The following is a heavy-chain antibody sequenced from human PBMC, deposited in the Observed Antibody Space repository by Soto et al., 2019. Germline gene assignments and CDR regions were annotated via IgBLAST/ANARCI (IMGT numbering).Heavy chain of an antibody. CDR2: ISAYNGHT. V-gene: IGHV1-18*01. CDR1: GYTFTNYG. Sequence: QVQLVQSGPEVKKPGASVKVSCKASGYTFTNYGFNWVRQAPGQGLEWMGWISAYNGHTKYSQIFQARVIMTTDTSTSTAYMELRSLTSDDTAVYYCACEGAGTNPLGYWGQGTLVTVSS. D-gene: IGHD2-8*01. J-gene: IGHJ4*02. CDR3: ACEGAGTNPLGY.